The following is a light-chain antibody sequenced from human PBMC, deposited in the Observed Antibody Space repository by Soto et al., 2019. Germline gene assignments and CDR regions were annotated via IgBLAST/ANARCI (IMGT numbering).Light chain of an antibody. J-gene: IGKJ1*01. CDR1: QSVSSSY. Sequence: EIVLTQSPGTLSLSPGERATLSCRASQSVSSSYLAWYQQKPGQAPRLLIYGASSRATGIPDRFSGSGSGTDFTLTISRLETEDFAVYYCQKYGSSLWTFGQGPKVEIK. CDR2: GAS. V-gene: IGKV3-20*01. CDR3: QKYGSSLWT.